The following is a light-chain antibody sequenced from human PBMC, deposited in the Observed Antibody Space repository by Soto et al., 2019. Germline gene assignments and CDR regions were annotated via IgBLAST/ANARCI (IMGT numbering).Light chain of an antibody. CDR1: RSDVGGYNY. V-gene: IGLV2-14*03. CDR3: SSFTSRITYV. Sequence: QSVLTQPAALSGSPGQSITISCTGTRSDVGGYNYVSWYQQHPGTAPKVMIYEVTYRPAGVSSRFSGSKSGNTAYLTISGLQAEDEADYYCSSFTSRITYVFGTGTKVTVL. J-gene: IGLJ1*01. CDR2: EVT.